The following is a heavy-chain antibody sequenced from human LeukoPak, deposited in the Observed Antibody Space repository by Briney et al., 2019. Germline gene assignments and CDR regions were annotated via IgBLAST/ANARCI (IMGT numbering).Heavy chain of an antibody. J-gene: IGHJ4*02. CDR3: AKDSVYCSSTSCPNN. D-gene: IGHD2-2*01. CDR1: GFTFSSYG. V-gene: IGHV3-30*02. CDR2: IRYDGSNK. Sequence: GGSLRLSCAASGFTFSSYGMHWVRQAPGKGLEWVAFIRYDGSNKYYADSVKGRFTISRDNSKNTLYLQMNSLRAEDTAVYYCAKDSVYCSSTSCPNNWGQGTLVTVSS.